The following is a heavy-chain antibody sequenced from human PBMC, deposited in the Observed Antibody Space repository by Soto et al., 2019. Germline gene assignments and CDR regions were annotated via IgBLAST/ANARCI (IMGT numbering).Heavy chain of an antibody. D-gene: IGHD2-15*01. V-gene: IGHV1-18*04. J-gene: IGHJ6*02. CDR1: GYTFTSYG. CDR3: AREILSPDFYFHGMDV. CDR2: ISAKKGKT. Sequence: QGQLVQSGAEVKKPGASVKVSCKASGYTFTSYGISWVRQAPGQGLEWMGWISAKKGKTKYAQTFQGRVTMTTDTSTSTAYMELRSLRSDDTAVYYCAREILSPDFYFHGMDVWGQGTTVTVSS.